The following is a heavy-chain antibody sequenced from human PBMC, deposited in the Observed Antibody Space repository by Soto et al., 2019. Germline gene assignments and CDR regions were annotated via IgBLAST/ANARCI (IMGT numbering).Heavy chain of an antibody. CDR1: GFTFSSYA. J-gene: IGHJ6*02. D-gene: IGHD2-2*01. CDR2: ISYDGSNK. Sequence: QVQLVESGGGVVQPGRSLRLSCAASGFTFSSYAMHWVRQAPGKGLEWVAVISYDGSNKYYADSVKGRFTISRDNSKNTLYLQMNSLRAEDTAVYYCASHLYQPLLLSYGMDVWGQGTTVTVSS. CDR3: ASHLYQPLLLSYGMDV. V-gene: IGHV3-30-3*01.